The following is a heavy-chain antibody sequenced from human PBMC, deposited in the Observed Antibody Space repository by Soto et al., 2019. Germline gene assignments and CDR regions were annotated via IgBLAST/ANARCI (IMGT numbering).Heavy chain of an antibody. V-gene: IGHV3-7*03. CDR1: GFTFSNFW. Sequence: EVQLVESGGGLVQPGGSLRLSCAASGFTFSNFWTSWVRQAPGKGLEWVANIKEDGSERYHVDSVKGRFTISRDNAEKSVYLQMHSLRAEDTAVYYCARGHYGMDVWGQGTTVIVSS. CDR3: ARGHYGMDV. CDR2: IKEDGSER. J-gene: IGHJ6*02.